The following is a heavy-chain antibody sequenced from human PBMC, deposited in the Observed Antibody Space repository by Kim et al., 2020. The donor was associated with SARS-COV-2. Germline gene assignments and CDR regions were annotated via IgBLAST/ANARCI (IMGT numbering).Heavy chain of an antibody. Sequence: RVTISVDTSKNQFSLKLSSVTAADTAVYYCARVTNDYIWGSYRTNWFDPWGQGTLVTVSS. J-gene: IGHJ5*02. D-gene: IGHD3-16*02. V-gene: IGHV4-30-2*05. CDR3: ARVTNDYIWGSYRTNWFDP.